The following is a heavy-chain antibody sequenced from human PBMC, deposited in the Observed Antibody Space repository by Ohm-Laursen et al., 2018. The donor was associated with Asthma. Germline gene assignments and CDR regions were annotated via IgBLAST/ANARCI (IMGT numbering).Heavy chain of an antibody. CDR3: ARDSQAMVTTEGLYFGMDV. Sequence: SLRLSCATSGFIFDDYAMHWVRQVPGKGLEWVSGISWNSGTIVQADSVKGRFTISRDNAKNSLYLQMNSLRAEDTALYYCARDSQAMVTTEGLYFGMDVWGQGTTVTVSS. D-gene: IGHD4-17*01. CDR1: GFIFDDYA. CDR2: ISWNSGTI. V-gene: IGHV3-9*01. J-gene: IGHJ6*02.